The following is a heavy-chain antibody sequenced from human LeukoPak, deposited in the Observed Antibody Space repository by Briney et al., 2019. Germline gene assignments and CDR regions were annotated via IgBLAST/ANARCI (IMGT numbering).Heavy chain of an antibody. CDR1: GYTFTVYY. CDR2: INPNSGGT. J-gene: IGHJ4*02. V-gene: IGHV1-2*02. CDR3: ARARSPYTDY. Sequence: ASVTVSFKASGYTFTVYYMHWVRQAPGQGLEWMGWINPNSGGTNYAQKFQGRVTMTRDTSISTAYMELSRLRSDDTAVYYCARARSPYTDYWGQGTLVTVSS. D-gene: IGHD1-1*01.